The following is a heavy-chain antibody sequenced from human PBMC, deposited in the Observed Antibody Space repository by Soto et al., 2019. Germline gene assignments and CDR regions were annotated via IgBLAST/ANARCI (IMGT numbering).Heavy chain of an antibody. CDR2: ISYDGSNK. CDR1: GFTFSSYA. Sequence: XGSLKLSCAASGFTFSSYAMHWVRQAPGKGLEWVAVISYDGSNKYYADSVKGRFTISRDNSKNTLYLQMNRLRAEDTAVYYCARDRCTNGVCYPGGIDYWGQGTLVTVSS. V-gene: IGHV3-30-3*01. J-gene: IGHJ4*02. CDR3: ARDRCTNGVCYPGGIDY. D-gene: IGHD2-8*01.